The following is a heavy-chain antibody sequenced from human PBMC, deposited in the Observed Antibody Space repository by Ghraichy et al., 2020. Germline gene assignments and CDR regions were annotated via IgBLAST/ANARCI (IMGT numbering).Heavy chain of an antibody. CDR1: GGSISSYY. J-gene: IGHJ3*02. CDR2: IYYSGST. V-gene: IGHV4-59*01. D-gene: IGHD6-13*01. CDR3: ARAAAAGGDDAFDI. Sequence: SETLSLTCTVSGGSISSYYWSWIRQPPGKGLEWIGYIYYSGSTNYNPSLKSRVTISVDTSKNQFSLKLSSVTAADTAVYYCARAAAAGGDDAFDIWGKGTMVTVSS.